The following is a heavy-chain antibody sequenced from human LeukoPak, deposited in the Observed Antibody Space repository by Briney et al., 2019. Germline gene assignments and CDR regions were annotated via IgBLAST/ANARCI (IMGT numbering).Heavy chain of an antibody. CDR1: GFTFSSYS. J-gene: IGHJ4*02. CDR2: ISNTGSAK. V-gene: IGHV3-48*04. Sequence: GGSLRLSCAASGFTFSSYSTNWVRQAPGKGLEWLSYISNTGSAKYYAGSVKGRFTISRDIANNSLSLQMNNLRAEDTAVYYCARDGRPSGYGGYYFDSWGQGTLVTVSS. D-gene: IGHD4-23*01. CDR3: ARDGRPSGYGGYYFDS.